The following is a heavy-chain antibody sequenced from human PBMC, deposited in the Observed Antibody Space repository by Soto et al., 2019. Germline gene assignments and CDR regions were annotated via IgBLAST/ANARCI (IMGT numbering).Heavy chain of an antibody. V-gene: IGHV4-39*02. CDR1: GGSVRSSRYY. Sequence: PSETLSLTCTVSGGSVRSSRYYWGWIRQPPGKGLEWIGSIYYSGNTYYNPSLKSRVTISLDTSKNQFSLRLSSVTAADTAVYYCAKDGWLGAFDIWGQGTMVTVSS. D-gene: IGHD6-19*01. J-gene: IGHJ3*02. CDR2: IYYSGNT. CDR3: AKDGWLGAFDI.